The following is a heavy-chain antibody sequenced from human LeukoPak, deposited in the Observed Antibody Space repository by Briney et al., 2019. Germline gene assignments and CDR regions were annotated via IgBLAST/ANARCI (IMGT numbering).Heavy chain of an antibody. CDR3: ARDLGGVVPAATFDY. Sequence: GASVKVSCKASGYTFPSYYMHWVRQAPGQGLEWMGWINPNSGGTNYAQKFQGRVTMTRDTSISTAYMELSRLRSDDTAVYYCARDLGGVVPAATFDYWGQGTLVTVSS. D-gene: IGHD2-2*01. CDR2: INPNSGGT. CDR1: GYTFPSYY. V-gene: IGHV1-2*02. J-gene: IGHJ4*02.